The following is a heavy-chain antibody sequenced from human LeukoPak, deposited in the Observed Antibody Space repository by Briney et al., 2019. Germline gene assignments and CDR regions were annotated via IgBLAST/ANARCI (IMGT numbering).Heavy chain of an antibody. V-gene: IGHV3-48*01. J-gene: IGHJ4*02. CDR1: GFNFIDYS. Sequence: GGSLRLSCAASGFNFIDYSMNWVRQAPGKGLEWISYIGISSGNTKYADSVKGRFTISRDKARNSLYLQMNSLRVEDTAVYYCARDHRYAFDNWGQGTLVTVSS. D-gene: IGHD5-12*01. CDR3: ARDHRYAFDN. CDR2: IGISSGNT.